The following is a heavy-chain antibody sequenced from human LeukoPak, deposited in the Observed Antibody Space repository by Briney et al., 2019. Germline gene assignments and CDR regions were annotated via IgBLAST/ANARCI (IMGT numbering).Heavy chain of an antibody. Sequence: ASVKVSCKASGYTFTGYYMHWVRQAPGQGLEWMGWINPNSGGTNYAQKFQGRVTMTRDTSISTAYMELSRLRSDDTAVYYCARVIAVAGDDFDYWGQGTLVTVSS. CDR2: INPNSGGT. J-gene: IGHJ4*02. CDR1: GYTFTGYY. D-gene: IGHD6-19*01. CDR3: ARVIAVAGDDFDY. V-gene: IGHV1-2*02.